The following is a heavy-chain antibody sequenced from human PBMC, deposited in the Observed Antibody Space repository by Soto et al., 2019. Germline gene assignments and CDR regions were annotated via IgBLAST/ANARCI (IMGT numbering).Heavy chain of an antibody. CDR2: ISASGDRT. D-gene: IGHD5-12*01. V-gene: IGHV3-23*01. CDR1: GFTLTNYA. J-gene: IGHJ3*01. Sequence: EVQLLVSGGGSAQPGGSLRLSCEVSGFTLTNYAMSWVRQTPGKGLEWGSQISASGDRTYYADSVKGRFTISKDFSKNTLFLQMNSLRGEDSAVYYCEGSWTWGQGTMVTVSS. CDR3: EGSWT.